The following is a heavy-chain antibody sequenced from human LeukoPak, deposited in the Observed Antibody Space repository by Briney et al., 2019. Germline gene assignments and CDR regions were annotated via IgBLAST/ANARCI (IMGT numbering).Heavy chain of an antibody. CDR2: ISSSGSTI. Sequence: PGGSLRLSCAASGFTFSSYEMNWVRQAPGKGLERVSYISSSGSTIYYADSVKGRFTISRDNAKNSLYLQMNSLRAEDTAVYYCARDRWFGELSADPLGHFDYWGQGTLVTVSS. CDR1: GFTFSSYE. J-gene: IGHJ4*02. CDR3: ARDRWFGELSADPLGHFDY. D-gene: IGHD3-10*01. V-gene: IGHV3-48*03.